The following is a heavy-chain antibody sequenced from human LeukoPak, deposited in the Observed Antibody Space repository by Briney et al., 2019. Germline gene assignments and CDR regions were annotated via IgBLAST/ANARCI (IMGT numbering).Heavy chain of an antibody. J-gene: IGHJ4*02. CDR1: GGSISSYY. CDR2: IYYSGST. V-gene: IGHV4-59*01. D-gene: IGHD5-12*01. CDR3: AGGYSGYDTPFDY. Sequence: SETLSLTCTVSGGSISSYYWSWTRQPPGKGLEWIGYIYYSGSTNYNPSLKSRVTISVDTSKNQFSLKLSSVTAADTAVYYCAGGYSGYDTPFDYWGQGTLVTVSS.